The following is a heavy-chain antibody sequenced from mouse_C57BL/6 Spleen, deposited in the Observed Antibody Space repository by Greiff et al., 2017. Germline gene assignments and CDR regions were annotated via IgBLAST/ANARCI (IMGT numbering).Heavy chain of an antibody. V-gene: IGHV1-69*01. J-gene: IGHJ1*03. CDR3: SRVGGNYWYFDV. D-gene: IGHD1-1*02. CDR2: IDPSDSYT. Sequence: QVQLQQPGAELVMPGASVKLSCKASGYTFTSYWMHWVKQRPGQGLEWIGEIDPSDSYTNYNQKFKGKSTLTVDKSSSTAYMQLSSLTSADSAVXFCSRVGGNYWYFDVWGTGTTVTVSS. CDR1: GYTFTSYW.